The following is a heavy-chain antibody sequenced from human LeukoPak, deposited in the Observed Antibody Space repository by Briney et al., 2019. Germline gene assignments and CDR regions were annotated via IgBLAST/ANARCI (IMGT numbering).Heavy chain of an antibody. J-gene: IGHJ4*02. V-gene: IGHV3-43*01. Sequence: GGSLRLSRAASGFTFDDYTMHWVRQAPGKGLEWVSLISWDGGSTYYADSVKGRFTISRDNSKNSLYLQMNSLRTEDTALYYCAKEGIAAASLDYWGQGTLVTVSS. CDR2: ISWDGGST. D-gene: IGHD6-13*01. CDR3: AKEGIAAASLDY. CDR1: GFTFDDYT.